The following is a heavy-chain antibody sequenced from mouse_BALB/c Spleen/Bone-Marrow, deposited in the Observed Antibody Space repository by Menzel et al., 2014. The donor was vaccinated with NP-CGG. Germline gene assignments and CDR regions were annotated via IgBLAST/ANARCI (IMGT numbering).Heavy chain of an antibody. CDR2: ILPGSDST. V-gene: IGHV1-9*01. J-gene: IGHJ2*01. D-gene: IGHD2-14*01. CDR3: ARGDRYDVRFDY. Sequence: QVQLQQSGAELMKPGASVKISCKATGYTFSSFWIEWVKQRPGHGLEWIGEILPGSDSTNYNEKFKGKATFTADTSSNTAYMQLSSLTSEDSAVYYCARGDRYDVRFDYWGQGNTLTVSS. CDR1: GYTFSSFW.